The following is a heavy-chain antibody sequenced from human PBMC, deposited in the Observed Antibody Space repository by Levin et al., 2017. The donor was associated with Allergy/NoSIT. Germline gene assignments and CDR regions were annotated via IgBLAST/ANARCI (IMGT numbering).Heavy chain of an antibody. Sequence: GESLKISCAASGFTFSNYGMHWVRQAPGKGLEWVALITSNGPHIYYADSVKGRFTISRDNSKHRVYLQMDRLRREDPAVYYCSKGWLDPWGPGTQVTVSS. CDR3: SKGWLDP. CDR2: ITSNGPHI. V-gene: IGHV3-30*18. CDR1: GFTFSNYG. J-gene: IGHJ5*02.